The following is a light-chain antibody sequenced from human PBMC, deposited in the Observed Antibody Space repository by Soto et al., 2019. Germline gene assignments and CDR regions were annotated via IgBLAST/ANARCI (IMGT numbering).Light chain of an antibody. CDR1: NIGSKS. CDR2: YDS. CDR3: QVWDSSSDRDVV. Sequence: SYELTQPPSVSVAPGKTARITCGGNNIGSKSVHWYQQKPGQAPVLVIYYDSDRPSGIPERFSGSNSGNTATLTISRVEAGXEADXYCQVWDSSSDRDVVFGGGTKLTVL. J-gene: IGLJ2*01. V-gene: IGLV3-21*04.